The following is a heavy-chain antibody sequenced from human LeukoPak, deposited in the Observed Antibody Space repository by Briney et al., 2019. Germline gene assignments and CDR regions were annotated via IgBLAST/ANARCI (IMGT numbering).Heavy chain of an antibody. D-gene: IGHD6-6*01. V-gene: IGHV3-7*03. CDR3: ARSSYSSSSSV. Sequence: GGSLRLSCAVSGFTFSGFWMSWSRQAPGKGLEWVASINSDGSEGYYADVVKGRFTISRDNAKNSLYLQINSLRAEDMAVYYCARSSYSSSSSVWGQGTMVTVSS. J-gene: IGHJ3*01. CDR1: GFTFSGFW. CDR2: INSDGSEG.